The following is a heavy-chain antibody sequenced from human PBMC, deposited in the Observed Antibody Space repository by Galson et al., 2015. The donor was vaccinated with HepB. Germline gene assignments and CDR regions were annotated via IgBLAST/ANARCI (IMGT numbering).Heavy chain of an antibody. CDR3: AAGIAKKYYFDY. J-gene: IGHJ4*02. V-gene: IGHV3-66*01. D-gene: IGHD6-13*01. Sequence: SLRLSCAASGLTVNSNYMTWVRQAPGKGLEWVSIIYSDNTYYADSVKGRFTISRDSSENTLFLQISSLGAEDTAVYFCAAGIAKKYYFDYWGQGTLVTVSS. CDR1: GLTVNSNY. CDR2: IYSDNT.